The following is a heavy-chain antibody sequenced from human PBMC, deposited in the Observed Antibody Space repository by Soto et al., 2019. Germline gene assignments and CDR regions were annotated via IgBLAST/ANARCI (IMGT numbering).Heavy chain of an antibody. CDR2: ISSSGSTI. CDR3: ARAAKYYYYGMDV. CDR1: GFTFSSYE. Sequence: GGSLRLSCAASGFTFSSYEMNWVRQAPGKGLEWVSYISSSGSTIYYADSVKGRFTISRDNAKNSLYLQMNSLRAEDTAVYYCARAAKYYYYGMDVWGQGTTVTVYS. V-gene: IGHV3-48*03. J-gene: IGHJ6*02.